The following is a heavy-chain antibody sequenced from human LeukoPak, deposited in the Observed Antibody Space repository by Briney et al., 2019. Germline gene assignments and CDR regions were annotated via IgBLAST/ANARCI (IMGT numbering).Heavy chain of an antibody. D-gene: IGHD3-9*01. J-gene: IGHJ5*01. CDR3: ARDAGTLESGNSDWSLNWFDS. Sequence: GGSLRLSFAAPGFTFSSPWMHWFRQVPGKGLVWFSLISTDGSATTYADSVKGRFTISRDNDKNTLYLQMNSLSGEDTALYYCARDAGTLESGNSDWSLNWFDSWGQGTLVTVSS. CDR1: GFTFSSPW. V-gene: IGHV3-74*01. CDR2: ISTDGSAT.